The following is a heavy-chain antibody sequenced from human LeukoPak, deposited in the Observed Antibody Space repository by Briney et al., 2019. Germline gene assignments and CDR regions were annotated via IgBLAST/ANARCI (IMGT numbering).Heavy chain of an antibody. D-gene: IGHD3-22*01. Sequence: SGTLSLTCTVAGGSISSYYWSWIRQPAGKVLEWIGRSYTIGSTNYNPSLKSRVTMSVDKSKNQFSLKLSSVTAADTAVYYCATSYYYDSSGYFDYHDYWGQGTLVTVSS. CDR3: ATSYYYDSSGYFDYHDY. CDR1: GGSISSYY. J-gene: IGHJ4*02. CDR2: SYTIGST. V-gene: IGHV4-4*07.